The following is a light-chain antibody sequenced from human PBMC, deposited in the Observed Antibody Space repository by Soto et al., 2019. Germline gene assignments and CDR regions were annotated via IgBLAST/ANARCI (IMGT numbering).Light chain of an antibody. J-gene: IGLJ3*02. CDR1: SSDVGSYNL. Sequence: QSALTQPASVSGSHGQSITISCTGTSSDVGSYNLVSWYQQHPGTAPKLMIYEDNKRASGVSNRFSGSTSGITASLTISVLQAEDEADYYCCSYAGSSTWVFGGGTKLTVL. CDR3: CSYAGSSTWV. V-gene: IGLV2-23*01. CDR2: EDN.